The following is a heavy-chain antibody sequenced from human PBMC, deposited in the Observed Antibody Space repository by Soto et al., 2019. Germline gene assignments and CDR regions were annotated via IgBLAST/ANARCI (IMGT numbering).Heavy chain of an antibody. Sequence: QVHLVESGGGVVQPGRSLRLSCAASGFTFSNYGMHWVRQAPGKGLEWVAVISSDGNKKYYAESVKGRFTISRDDSKNTLNLQMDSLRADDTAVYYCAKGCSNGNNCFLIDYWGQGTLVTVSS. D-gene: IGHD2-8*01. CDR3: AKGCSNGNNCFLIDY. CDR1: GFTFSNYG. J-gene: IGHJ4*02. V-gene: IGHV3-30*18. CDR2: ISSDGNKK.